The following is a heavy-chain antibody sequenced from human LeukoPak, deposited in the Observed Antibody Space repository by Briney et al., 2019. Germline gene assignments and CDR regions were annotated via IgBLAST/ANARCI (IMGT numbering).Heavy chain of an antibody. CDR2: MYHGGST. Sequence: SETLSLTCAVSGGSISSGGYSWSWIRQPPGKGLEWIGYMYHGGSTYYNPSLEGRVTISVDRSKNQFSLKVSSVTAADTAVYYCARVPTIAAAGSKGAFDIWGQGTMVTVSS. V-gene: IGHV4-30-2*01. J-gene: IGHJ3*02. CDR1: GGSISSGGYS. D-gene: IGHD6-13*01. CDR3: ARVPTIAAAGSKGAFDI.